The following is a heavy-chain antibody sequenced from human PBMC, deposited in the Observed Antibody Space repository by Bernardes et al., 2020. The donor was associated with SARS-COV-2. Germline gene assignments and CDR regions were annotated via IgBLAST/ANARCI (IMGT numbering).Heavy chain of an antibody. CDR2: IYPGYSDT. J-gene: IGHJ5*02. D-gene: IGHD3-3*01. V-gene: IGHV5-51*07. Sequence: GQHLKSSRNGSGYSFTRYWIGWVHPIPGKGLEWMGIIYPGYSDTRYSPSFQGQVTISADKSISTAYLQWRSLKASDTAMYYCASAPSGSYNWFDPWGQGTLVTVSS. CDR1: GYSFTRYW. CDR3: ASAPSGSYNWFDP.